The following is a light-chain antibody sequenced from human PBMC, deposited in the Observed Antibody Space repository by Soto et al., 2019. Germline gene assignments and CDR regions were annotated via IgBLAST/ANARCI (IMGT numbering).Light chain of an antibody. V-gene: IGLV2-14*01. CDR1: SSDVGGYNY. J-gene: IGLJ1*01. CDR3: NSYTTGNTRQIV. CDR2: DVS. Sequence: QSVLTQPASVSGSPGQSITISCTGTSSDVGGYNYVSWYQQHPGKAPKFMIYDVSNRPSGVSTRFSGSKSGNTASLTISGLQAEDEADYYCNSYTTGNTRQIVFGTGTKV.